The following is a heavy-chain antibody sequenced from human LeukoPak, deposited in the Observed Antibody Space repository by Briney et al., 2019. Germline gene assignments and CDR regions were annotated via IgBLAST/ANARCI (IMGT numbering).Heavy chain of an antibody. J-gene: IGHJ4*02. Sequence: PGGSLRLSCAASGFTFSSYDMHWVRQATGKGLEWVSGIGKAGDTYYVGSVKGRFAISRENAKNSLYLQVNSLRAGDTAVYYCARGAAVGFDYWGQGALVTVSS. CDR2: IGKAGDT. V-gene: IGHV3-13*04. CDR3: ARGAAVGFDY. CDR1: GFTFSSYD. D-gene: IGHD6-13*01.